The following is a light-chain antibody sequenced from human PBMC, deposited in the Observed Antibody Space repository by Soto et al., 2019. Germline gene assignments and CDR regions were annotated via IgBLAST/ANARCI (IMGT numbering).Light chain of an antibody. Sequence: EIVMTQSPSTLSVSPVERSTLSCRASQSIITNLAWYQQKSGQAPRLLIYDASSRATDIPARFSGSGSGTEFTLTISNLQSEDFVVYYCQQYNNWPSTFGQGTKVDIK. V-gene: IGKV3-15*01. CDR1: QSIITN. J-gene: IGKJ1*01. CDR2: DAS. CDR3: QQYNNWPST.